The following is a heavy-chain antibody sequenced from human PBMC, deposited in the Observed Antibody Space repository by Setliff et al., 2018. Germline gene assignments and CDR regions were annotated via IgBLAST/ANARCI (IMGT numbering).Heavy chain of an antibody. CDR1: GYSFSTYW. D-gene: IGHD3-22*01. Sequence: GESLKISCKGSGYSFSTYWIGWVRQVPGKGLEWMGIIYPGDSDTRYSPSFQGQVTISADKSIGTAYLQWSSLKASDTAMYYCARHGDYDSANWFDPWGQGTLVTAPQ. CDR2: IYPGDSDT. J-gene: IGHJ5*02. CDR3: ARHGDYDSANWFDP. V-gene: IGHV5-51*01.